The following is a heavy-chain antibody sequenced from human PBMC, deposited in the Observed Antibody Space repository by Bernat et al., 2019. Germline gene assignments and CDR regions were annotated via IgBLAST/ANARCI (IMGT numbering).Heavy chain of an antibody. CDR1: GYTFTSYG. CDR2: ISTYNGNT. Sequence: QVQLVQSGAEVKKPGASVKVSCKASGYTFTSYGISWVRQAPGQGLEWMGWISTYNGNTYYAQKLQGRVTMTIDTSTSTAYMDLRSLRSDDTAVYYCARAGRYCSSTSCYDYYYGMDVWGQGTMVTVSS. D-gene: IGHD2-2*01. V-gene: IGHV1-18*01. CDR3: ARAGRYCSSTSCYDYYYGMDV. J-gene: IGHJ6*02.